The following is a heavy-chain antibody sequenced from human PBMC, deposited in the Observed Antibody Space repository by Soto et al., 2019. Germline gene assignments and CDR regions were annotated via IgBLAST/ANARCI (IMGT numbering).Heavy chain of an antibody. Sequence: PSETLSLTCTGSGGSISSYYWSWIRQPPGKGLEWIGYIYYSGSTNYNPSLKSRVTISVDTSKNQFSLKLSSVTAADTAIYYCAKAISDYYAPSDYWGQGTQVTVSS. V-gene: IGHV4-59*08. D-gene: IGHD3-22*01. CDR3: AKAISDYYAPSDY. CDR1: GGSISSYY. J-gene: IGHJ4*02. CDR2: IYYSGST.